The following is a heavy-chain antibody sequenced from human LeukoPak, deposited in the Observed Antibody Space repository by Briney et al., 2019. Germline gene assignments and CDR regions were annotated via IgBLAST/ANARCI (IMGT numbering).Heavy chain of an antibody. CDR3: ARALWFGEPIPWFDP. CDR1: GDSITTYY. CDR2: IYYSGST. J-gene: IGHJ5*02. D-gene: IGHD3-10*01. V-gene: IGHV4-59*01. Sequence: PSETLSLTCTVSGDSITTYYWSWIRQPPGKGLEWIGYIYYSGSTNYNPSLKSRVTISVDTSKNQFSLKLSSVTAADTAVYYCARALWFGEPIPWFDPWGQGTLVTVSS.